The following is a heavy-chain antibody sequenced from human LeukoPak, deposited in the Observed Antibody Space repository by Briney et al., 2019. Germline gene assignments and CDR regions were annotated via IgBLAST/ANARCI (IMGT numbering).Heavy chain of an antibody. Sequence: GASVKVSCKASGGTFSSYAISWVRQAPGQGLEWMGGIIPIFGTANYAQKFQGRVTITADESTSTAYMELSSLRSEDTAVYYCASPLSFNYGGNSLPYYFDYWGQGTLVTVSS. CDR2: IIPIFGTA. J-gene: IGHJ4*02. V-gene: IGHV1-69*13. CDR1: GGTFSSYA. CDR3: ASPLSFNYGGNSLPYYFDY. D-gene: IGHD4-23*01.